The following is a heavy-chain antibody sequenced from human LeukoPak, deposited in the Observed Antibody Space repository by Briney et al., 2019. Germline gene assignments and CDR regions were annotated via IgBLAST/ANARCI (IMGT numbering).Heavy chain of an antibody. Sequence: GGSLRLFCAASGFTFSSYAMYWVRQAPGRGREWVAVISYDGSSQYSADSVKGRFTISRDNSKNTLYLQMNSLRDDDRAVYYCARDREAYSNPMKDGAFDLWGQGTMVTVSS. J-gene: IGHJ3*01. V-gene: IGHV3-30*04. CDR2: ISYDGSSQ. CDR1: GFTFSSYA. D-gene: IGHD4-11*01. CDR3: ARDREAYSNPMKDGAFDL.